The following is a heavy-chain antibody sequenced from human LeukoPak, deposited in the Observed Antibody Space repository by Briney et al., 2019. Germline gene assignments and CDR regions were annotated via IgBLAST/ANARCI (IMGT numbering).Heavy chain of an antibody. V-gene: IGHV4-39*01. CDR1: AGSISSSSYY. Sequence: SETLSLTCTVAAGSISSSSYYCGWIRQPPGKGLEWIGSIYYSGSTYYNPSLKSRVTISVDTSKNQFSLKLSSVTAADTAVYYCALDYYDSSGQAIASWGQGTMVTVSS. D-gene: IGHD3-22*01. CDR3: ALDYYDSSGQAIAS. CDR2: IYYSGST. J-gene: IGHJ3*01.